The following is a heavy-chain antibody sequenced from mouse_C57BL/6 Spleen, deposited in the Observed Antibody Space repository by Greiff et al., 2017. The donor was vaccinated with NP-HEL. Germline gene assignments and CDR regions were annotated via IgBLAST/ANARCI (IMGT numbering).Heavy chain of an antibody. J-gene: IGHJ1*03. D-gene: IGHD1-1*01. CDR1: GYTFTSYW. Sequence: VQLQQPGAELVKPGASVKLSCKASGYTFTSYWMHWVKQRPGQGLEWIGMIHPNSGSTNYNEKFKSKATLTVDKSSSTAYMQLSSLTSEDSAVYYCARSTVVAYWYFDVWGTGTTVTVSS. CDR3: ARSTVVAYWYFDV. CDR2: IHPNSGST. V-gene: IGHV1-64*01.